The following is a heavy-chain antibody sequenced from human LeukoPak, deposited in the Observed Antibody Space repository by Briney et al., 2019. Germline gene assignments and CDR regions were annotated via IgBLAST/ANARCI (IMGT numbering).Heavy chain of an antibody. V-gene: IGHV1-2*02. D-gene: IGHD5-12*01. CDR2: INPNSGGT. CDR3: ARDSGYDFDFDY. Sequence: ASVKVSCKASGYTFTGYYKHWVRQAPGQRLEWMGWINPNSGGTNYAQKFQGMVTMTRDTSISTAYMELSRLRSDDTAVYYCARDSGYDFDFDYWGQGTLVTVSS. J-gene: IGHJ4*02. CDR1: GYTFTGYY.